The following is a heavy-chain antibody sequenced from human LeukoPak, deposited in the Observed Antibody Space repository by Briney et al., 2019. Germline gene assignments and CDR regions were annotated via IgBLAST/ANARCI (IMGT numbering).Heavy chain of an antibody. CDR1: GGSISGYF. CDR3: ARDSSGYYEGNAFDI. CDR2: IYYSGST. Sequence: SSETLSRTCTVSGGSISGYFWSWIRQPPGKGLEWIGYIYYSGSTNYNPSLKSRVTISVDASKNQFSLKLSSVTAADTAVYYCARDSSGYYEGNAFDIWGQGTMVTVSS. V-gene: IGHV4-59*01. D-gene: IGHD3-22*01. J-gene: IGHJ3*02.